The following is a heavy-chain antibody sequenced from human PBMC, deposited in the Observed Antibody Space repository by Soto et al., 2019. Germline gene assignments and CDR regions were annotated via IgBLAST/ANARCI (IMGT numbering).Heavy chain of an antibody. CDR3: ARDNTGMTAIDD. J-gene: IGHJ4*02. V-gene: IGHV1-3*01. D-gene: IGHD2-21*02. CDR1: GYTFTSYA. CDR2: INAGNGNT. Sequence: ASVKVSCKASGYTFTSYAMHWVRQAPGQRLEWMGWINAGNGNTKYSQKFQGRVTITRDTSASTAYMELSSLRSEDTAVYYCARDNTGMTAIDDWGQGTLVPVSS.